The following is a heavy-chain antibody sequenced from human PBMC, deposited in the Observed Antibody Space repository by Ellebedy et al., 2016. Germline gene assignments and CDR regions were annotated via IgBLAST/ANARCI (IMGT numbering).Heavy chain of an antibody. V-gene: IGHV3-30*03. Sequence: GESLKISXAASGFTFSRFDIHWVRQAQGKGLEWVAAISNDGNDENYGASVKGRFSISRDNSKNRVYLQMSILRVEDTAVYSCARVRSPDYSTNYDLDVWGQGTTVTVSS. CDR1: GFTFSRFD. CDR2: ISNDGNDE. J-gene: IGHJ6*02. CDR3: ARVRSPDYSTNYDLDV. D-gene: IGHD3-22*01.